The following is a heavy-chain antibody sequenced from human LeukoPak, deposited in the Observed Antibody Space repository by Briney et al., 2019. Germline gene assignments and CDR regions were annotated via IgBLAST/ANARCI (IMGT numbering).Heavy chain of an antibody. CDR3: ARDARYCSGGSCYSGYYYYYYMDV. J-gene: IGHJ6*03. CDR2: IYTSGST. V-gene: IGHV4-4*07. CDR1: GGSISSYY. Sequence: SEILSLTCTVSGGSISSYYWSWIRQPAGKGLEWIGRIYTSGSTNYNPSLKSRVTISVDKSKNQFSLKLSSVTAADTAVYYCARDARYCSGGSCYSGYYYYYYMDVWGKGTTVTVSS. D-gene: IGHD2-15*01.